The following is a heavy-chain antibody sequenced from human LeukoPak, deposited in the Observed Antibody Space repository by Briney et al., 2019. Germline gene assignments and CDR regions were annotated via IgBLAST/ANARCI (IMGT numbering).Heavy chain of an antibody. D-gene: IGHD4-17*01. Sequence: ASVKVSCKASGYTFTGYYMHWVRQAPGQGLEWMGWINPNSGGTNYAQKFQGRVTMTRDTSFSTAYMELSRLRSDDTAVYYCARGLDYGDYWVPVYYFDYWGQGTLVTVSS. J-gene: IGHJ4*02. CDR1: GYTFTGYY. CDR3: ARGLDYGDYWVPVYYFDY. V-gene: IGHV1-2*02. CDR2: INPNSGGT.